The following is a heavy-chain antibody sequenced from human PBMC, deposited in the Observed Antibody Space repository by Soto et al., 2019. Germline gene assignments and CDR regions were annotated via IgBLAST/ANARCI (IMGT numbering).Heavy chain of an antibody. V-gene: IGHV4-39*01. CDR3: ANLLGYCSSTSCPKNY. J-gene: IGHJ4*02. CDR2: IYYSGST. D-gene: IGHD2-2*01. Sequence: SETLSLTCTVSGGSIRSGSFYWGWIRQPPGKGLEWIGSIYYSGSTYYNPSLKSRVTISVDTSKNQFSLKLSSVTAADTAVYYCANLLGYCSSTSCPKNYWGQGTLVTVSS. CDR1: GGSIRSGSFY.